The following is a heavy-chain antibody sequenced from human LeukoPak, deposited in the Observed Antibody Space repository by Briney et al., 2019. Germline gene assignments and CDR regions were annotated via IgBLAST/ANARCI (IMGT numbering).Heavy chain of an antibody. CDR1: GYSFNNYW. V-gene: IGHV5-51*01. Sequence: GESLKISCKGSGYSFNNYWIGWVRQMPGKGLEWMGIIYPGDSDTRYSPSFQGQVTISVDKSINTAYLQWSSLKASDTAMYYCATTTGLSGSVYYWGQGTLVTVSS. J-gene: IGHJ4*02. D-gene: IGHD2-8*02. CDR2: IYPGDSDT. CDR3: ATTTGLSGSVYY.